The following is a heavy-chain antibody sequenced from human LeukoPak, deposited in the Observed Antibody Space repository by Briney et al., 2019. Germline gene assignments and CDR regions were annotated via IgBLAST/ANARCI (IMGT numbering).Heavy chain of an antibody. V-gene: IGHV3-72*01. CDR1: GFIFSDHV. Sequence: QSGGSLRLSCAASGFIFSDHVMDWVRQAPGKGLEWVGRIRSKPRGSTTEYAASVKGRVTISRDDVKNSMFLQIDSLRAEDTAVYYCTDSDIANDYRFFETWGQGTLVIVSS. CDR2: IRSKPRGSTT. CDR3: TDSDIANDYRFFET. J-gene: IGHJ5*02. D-gene: IGHD5-12*01.